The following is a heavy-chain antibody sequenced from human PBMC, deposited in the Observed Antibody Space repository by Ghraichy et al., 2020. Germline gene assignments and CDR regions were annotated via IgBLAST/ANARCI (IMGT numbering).Heavy chain of an antibody. Sequence: GESLNISCAASGFTFDDYTMHWVRQAPGKGLEWVSLISWDGGSTYYADSVKGRFTISRDNSKNSLYLQMNSLRTEDTALYYCALNYYGSGSPMGYYYYYGMDVWGQGTTVTVSS. J-gene: IGHJ6*02. V-gene: IGHV3-43*01. CDR2: ISWDGGST. D-gene: IGHD3-10*01. CDR1: GFTFDDYT. CDR3: ALNYYGSGSPMGYYYYYGMDV.